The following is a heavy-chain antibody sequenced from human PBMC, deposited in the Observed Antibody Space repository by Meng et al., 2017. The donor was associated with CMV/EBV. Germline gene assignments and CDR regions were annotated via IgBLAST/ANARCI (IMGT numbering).Heavy chain of an antibody. V-gene: IGHV3-20*04. CDR3: ARGSRYGDRLTSMYDAFDI. D-gene: IGHD4-17*01. J-gene: IGHJ3*02. CDR2: INWNGGST. Sequence: GESLKISCAASGFTFDDYGMNWVRQAPGKGLEWVSGINWNGGSTGYADSVKGRFTISRDNAKNSLYLQMNSLRAEDTAVYYCARGSRYGDRLTSMYDAFDIWGQGTMVTVSS. CDR1: GFTFDDYG.